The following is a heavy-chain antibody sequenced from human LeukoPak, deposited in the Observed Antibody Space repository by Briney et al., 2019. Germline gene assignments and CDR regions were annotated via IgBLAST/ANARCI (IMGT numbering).Heavy chain of an antibody. D-gene: IGHD1-20*01. Sequence: GGSLRLSCAASGFIFTNAWMSWVRQTPGKGLEWVGRIRSKTVGGTTDYAAPVKGRFTASRDDSKNTFYLEMNSLKTEDTAVYYCTTDRGISGTTDLDYWGQGTLVTVSS. V-gene: IGHV3-15*01. CDR3: TTDRGISGTTDLDY. J-gene: IGHJ4*02. CDR2: IRSKTVGGTT. CDR1: GFIFTNAW.